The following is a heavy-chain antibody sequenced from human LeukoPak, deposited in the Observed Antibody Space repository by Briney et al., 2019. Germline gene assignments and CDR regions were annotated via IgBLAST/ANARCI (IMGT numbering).Heavy chain of an antibody. CDR1: GYSISSGYY. CDR3: GRGYYSLDKWFDP. CDR2: IHHSGLT. V-gene: IGHV4-38-2*02. J-gene: IGHJ5*02. D-gene: IGHD3-10*01. Sequence: SETLSLTCTVSGYSISSGYYWGWIRQPPRKGLEWIGNIHHSGLTYYNPSLESRVTMSVDKTKNQFTLKLTSVTAADTAVYFCGRGYYSLDKWFDPWGQGALVTVSS.